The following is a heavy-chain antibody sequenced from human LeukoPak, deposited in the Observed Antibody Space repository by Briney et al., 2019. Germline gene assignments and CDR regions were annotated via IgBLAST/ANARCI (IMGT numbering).Heavy chain of an antibody. D-gene: IGHD3-10*01. CDR3: AHYGSYYYGMDV. V-gene: IGHV1-69*04. CDR2: IIPILGIA. Sequence: SVKVSCKASGGTFSSYAISWVRQAPGQGLEWMGRIIPILGIANYAQKFQGRVTITADKSTSTAYMELSSLRSEDTAVYYCAHYGSYYYGMDVWGQGTTVTVSS. CDR1: GGTFSSYA. J-gene: IGHJ6*02.